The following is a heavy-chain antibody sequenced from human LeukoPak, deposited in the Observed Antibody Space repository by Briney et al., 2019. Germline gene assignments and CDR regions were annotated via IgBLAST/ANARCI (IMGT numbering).Heavy chain of an antibody. D-gene: IGHD3-3*02. J-gene: IGHJ4*02. CDR1: GASISSINYS. V-gene: IGHV4-39*01. CDR3: ARHISSAFDS. CDR2: IYYNGST. Sequence: KASETLSLTCTVSGASISSINYSWAWIRQPPGKGLEWIGNIYYNGSTYYSPSLKSRVTISVDTSKNQFSLKLSSVIAADTAVYYCARHISSAFDSWGQGTLVTVSS.